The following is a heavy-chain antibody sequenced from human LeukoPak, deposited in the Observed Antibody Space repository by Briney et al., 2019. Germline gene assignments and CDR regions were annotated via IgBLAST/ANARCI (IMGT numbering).Heavy chain of an antibody. CDR2: IYYSGST. D-gene: IGHD6-6*01. V-gene: IGHV4-31*03. Sequence: SETLSLTCTVSGGSISSGGYYWSWIRQHPGKGLEWIGYIYYSGSTYYNPSLKSRVTISVDTSKNQFSLKLSSVTAADTAVYYCARGLLYSSSVWFDPWGQGTLVTDSS. CDR1: GGSISSGGYY. J-gene: IGHJ5*02. CDR3: ARGLLYSSSVWFDP.